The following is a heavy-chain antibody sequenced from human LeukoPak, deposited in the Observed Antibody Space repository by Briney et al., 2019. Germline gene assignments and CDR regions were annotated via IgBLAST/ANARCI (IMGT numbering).Heavy chain of an antibody. J-gene: IGHJ5*02. CDR3: ARCGLNYDIFSLGFDP. CDR1: GGTFSSYA. V-gene: IGHV1-69*13. Sequence: GASVKVSCKASGGTFSSYAISWVRQAPGQGLEWMGGIIPIFGTANYAQKFQGRVTITADESTSTAYMELSSLRSEDTAVYYCARCGLNYDIFSLGFDPWGQGTLVTVSS. CDR2: IIPIFGTA. D-gene: IGHD3-9*01.